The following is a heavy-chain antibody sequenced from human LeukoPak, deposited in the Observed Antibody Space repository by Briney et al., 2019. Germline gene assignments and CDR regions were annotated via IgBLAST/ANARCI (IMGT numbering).Heavy chain of an antibody. Sequence: PSETLSLTCTVSGGSISSYYWSWIRQPAGKGLEWIGRIYISGSTNYNPSLKSRVTMSVDTSKNQFSLKLSSVTAADTAVYYCARAQGGYGSGSYYNILRNWFDPWGQGTLVTVSS. CDR1: GGSISSYY. D-gene: IGHD3-10*01. J-gene: IGHJ5*02. V-gene: IGHV4-4*07. CDR3: ARAQGGYGSGSYYNILRNWFDP. CDR2: IYISGST.